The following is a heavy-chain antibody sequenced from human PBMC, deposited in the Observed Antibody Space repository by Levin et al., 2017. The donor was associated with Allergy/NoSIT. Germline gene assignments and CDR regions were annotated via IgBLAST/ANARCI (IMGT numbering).Heavy chain of an antibody. CDR2: ISSNGDGT. D-gene: IGHD2-2*01. V-gene: IGHV3-64*01. CDR3: ARERYYGTSWYFDY. J-gene: IGHJ4*02. CDR1: GFTFSGYG. Sequence: GGSLRLSCAASGFTFSGYGLHWVRQAPGKGLEYVSAISSNGDGTYYANSVKGRFTISRDNSKNTLYLQMGSLRPEDMAVYYCARERYYGTSWYFDYWGQGALVTVSS.